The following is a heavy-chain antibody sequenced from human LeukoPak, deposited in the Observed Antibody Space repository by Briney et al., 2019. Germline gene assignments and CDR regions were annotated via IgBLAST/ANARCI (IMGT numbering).Heavy chain of an antibody. CDR2: INHSGST. D-gene: IGHD2-2*01. J-gene: IGHJ6*03. CDR3: ARGIFLFPAARRYYYYMDV. CDR1: GGSFSGYY. V-gene: IGHV4-34*01. Sequence: RTSETLSLTCAVYGGSFSGYYWSWIRQPPGKGLEWIGEINHSGSTNYNPSLKSRVTISVDTSKNQFSLKLSSVTAADTAVYYCARGIFLFPAARRYYYYMDVWGKGTTVTVSS.